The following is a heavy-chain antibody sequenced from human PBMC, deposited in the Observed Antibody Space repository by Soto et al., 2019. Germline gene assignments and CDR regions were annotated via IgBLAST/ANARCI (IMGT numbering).Heavy chain of an antibody. CDR2: ISGSGGST. D-gene: IGHD1-26*01. J-gene: IGHJ4*02. Sequence: GGSLRLSCAGSGFTFSNYAMSWVRQAPGKGLAWVSAISGSGGSTYYADSVKGRFTISRDNSKNTLYLQMNSLRAEDTALYYCEKVQVGATGRLDYWGQGTLVTVSS. CDR3: EKVQVGATGRLDY. V-gene: IGHV3-23*01. CDR1: GFTFSNYA.